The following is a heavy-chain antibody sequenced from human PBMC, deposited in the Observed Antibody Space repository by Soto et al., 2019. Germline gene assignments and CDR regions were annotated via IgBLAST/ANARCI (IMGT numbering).Heavy chain of an antibody. CDR1: GGTFSSYA. CDR2: IIPIFGTA. J-gene: IGHJ1*01. CDR3: ASVEAEWDERVSAEYFQH. D-gene: IGHD1-26*01. V-gene: IGHV1-69*01. Sequence: QVQLVQSGAEVQKPGSSVKVSCKASGGTFSSYAISWVRQAPGQXLEWMGGIIPIFGTANYAQKFQGSVTITAYESTSTAYMERSRLRAYDTAVYYCASVEAEWDERVSAEYFQHWVQRRLDTVS.